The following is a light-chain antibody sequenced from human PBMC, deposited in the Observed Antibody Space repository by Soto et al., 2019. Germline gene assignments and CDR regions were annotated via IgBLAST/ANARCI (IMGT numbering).Light chain of an antibody. J-gene: IGKJ4*01. CDR3: QQYYSYTLT. CDR1: QGISSY. V-gene: IGKV1-8*01. Sequence: AIRMTQSPSSFSASTGDRVTITCRASQGISSYLAWYQQKPGKAPKLLIYAASTLQSWVPSRFSGSGSGTDFTLTISCLQSEDFATYYCQQYYSYTLTFGGGTKVEIK. CDR2: AAS.